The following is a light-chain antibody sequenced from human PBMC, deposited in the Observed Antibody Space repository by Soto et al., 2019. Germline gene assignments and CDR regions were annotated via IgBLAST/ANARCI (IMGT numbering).Light chain of an antibody. CDR2: DVS. Sequence: QSVLTQPASVSGSPGQSITISCTGTSSDVGGYNYVSWYQRHPGKAPKLMIYDVSNRPSGVSNRFSGSKSGNTASLTISVLQVEDEAEYYCSSYTSSSTRVFGTGNKVTGL. CDR3: SSYTSSSTRV. CDR1: SSDVGGYNY. J-gene: IGLJ1*01. V-gene: IGLV2-14*01.